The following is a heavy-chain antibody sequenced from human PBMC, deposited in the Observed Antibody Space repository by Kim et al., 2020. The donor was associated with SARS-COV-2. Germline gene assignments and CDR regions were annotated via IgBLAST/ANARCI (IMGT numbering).Heavy chain of an antibody. V-gene: IGHV4-34*01. CDR3: ARVNYYGSGSYYHYFDY. Sequence: SETLSLTCAVYGGSFSGYYWSWIRQPPGKGLEWIGEINHSGSTNYNPSLKRRVTISVDTSKNQFSLKLSSVTAADTAVYYCARVNYYGSGSYYHYFDYWG. D-gene: IGHD3-10*01. CDR2: INHSGST. CDR1: GGSFSGYY. J-gene: IGHJ4*01.